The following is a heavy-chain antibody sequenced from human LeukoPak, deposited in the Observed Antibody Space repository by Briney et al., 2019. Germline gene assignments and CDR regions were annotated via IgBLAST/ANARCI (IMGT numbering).Heavy chain of an antibody. J-gene: IGHJ4*02. CDR1: GFTFSSYA. CDR2: ISGSGDTT. D-gene: IGHD1-26*01. V-gene: IGHV3-23*01. Sequence: GGSLKLSCAASGFTFSSYAMSWVRQAPGKGLEWVSTISGSGDTTYYADSVKGRFTISRDNSKNTLYLQMNSLRAEDTAVYYCAKDVVGGDYWGQGTLVTVSS. CDR3: AKDVVGGDY.